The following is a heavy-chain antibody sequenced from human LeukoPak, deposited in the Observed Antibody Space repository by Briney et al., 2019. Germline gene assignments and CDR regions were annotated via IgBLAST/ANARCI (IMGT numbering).Heavy chain of an antibody. V-gene: IGHV1-2*02. Sequence: ASVKVSCKASGYTFTGYYMHWVRQAPGQGLEWMGWINPNSGGTNYAQKFQGRVTMTRDTSISTAYMELSSLRSEDTAVYYCARGHEKSGWFDPWGQRTLVTVSS. D-gene: IGHD6-25*01. CDR2: INPNSGGT. CDR3: ARGHEKSGWFDP. CDR1: GYTFTGYY. J-gene: IGHJ5*02.